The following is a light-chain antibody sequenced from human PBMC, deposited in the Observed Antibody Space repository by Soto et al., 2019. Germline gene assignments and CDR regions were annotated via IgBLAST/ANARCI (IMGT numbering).Light chain of an antibody. J-gene: IGKJ1*01. Sequence: EILLTQSPATLSLSRWERATLSCRASQSVISYLAWYQHKPGQAPRLLICDASNRATGIPARFIGSGSGTDFTLSISSLEPEDFAVYYCQQRTDRPPWTFGQGTKVDIK. CDR3: QQRTDRPPWT. CDR1: QSVISY. CDR2: DAS. V-gene: IGKV3-11*01.